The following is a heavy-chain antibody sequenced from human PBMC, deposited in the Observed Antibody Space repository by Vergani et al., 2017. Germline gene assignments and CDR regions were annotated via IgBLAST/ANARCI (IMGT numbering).Heavy chain of an antibody. Sequence: QVQLQESGPGLVKPSETLSLTCTVSGGSISSHYWSWIRQPPGKGLEWIGYIYYSGSTNYNPSLKSRVTISVDTSKNQFSLKLSSVTAADTAVYYCARGRSTGGYSYGYPKMPYYYYGMDVWGQGTTVTVSS. CDR2: IYYSGST. J-gene: IGHJ6*02. CDR3: ARGRSTGGYSYGYPKMPYYYYGMDV. D-gene: IGHD5-18*01. CDR1: GGSISSHY. V-gene: IGHV4-59*11.